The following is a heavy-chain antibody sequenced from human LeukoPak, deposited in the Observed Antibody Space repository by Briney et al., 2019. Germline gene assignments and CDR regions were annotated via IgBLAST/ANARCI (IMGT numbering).Heavy chain of an antibody. Sequence: ASVKVSCKVSGYTLTELSMHWVRQAPGKGLEWMGGFDPEDGETIYAQKFQGRVTITRNTSISTAYMELSSLRSEDTAVYYCARGHSGWLYDVFDLWGQGTMVTVSS. V-gene: IGHV1-24*01. J-gene: IGHJ3*01. CDR2: FDPEDGET. CDR3: ARGHSGWLYDVFDL. CDR1: GYTLTELS. D-gene: IGHD6-19*01.